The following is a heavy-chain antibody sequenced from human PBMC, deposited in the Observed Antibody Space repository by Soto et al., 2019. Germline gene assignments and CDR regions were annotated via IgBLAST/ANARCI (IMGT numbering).Heavy chain of an antibody. D-gene: IGHD3-10*01. V-gene: IGHV3-30*18. J-gene: IGHJ2*01. CDR3: AKAARGFPNWYFDL. Sequence: QVQLVESGGGVVQPGTSLRLSCAASGFTFSSYGMNWIRQAPGKGLEWVAVVSRDGSREYYADSLKGRFTISRDNSKNTLYLQVSSLRAEDTGVYYCAKAARGFPNWYFDLWGRGTLVTVSS. CDR1: GFTFSSYG. CDR2: VSRDGSRE.